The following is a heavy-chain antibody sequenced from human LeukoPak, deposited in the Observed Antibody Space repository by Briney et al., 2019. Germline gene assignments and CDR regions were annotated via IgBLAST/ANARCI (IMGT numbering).Heavy chain of an antibody. CDR1: GFTFSSYA. D-gene: IGHD6-19*01. CDR2: ISGGGGST. CDR3: AKDRLAVAGTGGS. J-gene: IGHJ4*02. V-gene: IGHV3-23*01. Sequence: PGGSLRLSCAASGFTFSSYARNWVSQAQGKGLEWGSTISGGGGSTYYADSVKGRFTISRDNSKNTLYLQMNSLRAEDTAVYYCAKDRLAVAGTGGSWGQGTLVTVSS.